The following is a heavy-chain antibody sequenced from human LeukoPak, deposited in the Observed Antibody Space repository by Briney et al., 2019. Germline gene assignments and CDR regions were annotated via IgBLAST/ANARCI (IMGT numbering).Heavy chain of an antibody. CDR2: INHSGST. J-gene: IGHJ6*03. Sequence: PGGSLRLSCAASGFTFSSYAMHWVRQAPGKGLEWIGEINHSGSTNYNPSLKSRVTISVDTSKNQFSLKLSSVTAADTAVYYCARTTEGGYTYDYFYYYYMDVWGKGTTVTISS. D-gene: IGHD5-18*01. CDR3: ARTTEGGYTYDYFYYYYMDV. V-gene: IGHV4-34*01. CDR1: GFTFSSYA.